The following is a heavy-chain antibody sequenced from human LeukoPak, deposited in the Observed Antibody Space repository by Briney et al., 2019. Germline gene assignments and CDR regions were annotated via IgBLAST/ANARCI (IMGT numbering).Heavy chain of an antibody. V-gene: IGHV3-48*03. CDR1: GFTFSRYE. Sequence: PGGSLRLSCAASGFTFSRYEMNWVSRAPGKGLEWATYISSSGSTIYYADSVKGRFTISRDNAKNSLYLQMNSLRAEDTAVYYCARDIAAAGTGWFDPWGQGTLVTVSS. D-gene: IGHD6-13*01. J-gene: IGHJ5*02. CDR2: ISSSGSTI. CDR3: ARDIAAAGTGWFDP.